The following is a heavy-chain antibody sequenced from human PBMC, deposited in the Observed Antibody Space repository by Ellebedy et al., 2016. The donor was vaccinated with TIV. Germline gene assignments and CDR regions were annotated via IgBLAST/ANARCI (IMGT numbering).Heavy chain of an antibody. CDR2: IYYSGST. D-gene: IGHD3-22*01. V-gene: IGHV4-31*03. Sequence: MPSETLSLTCTVPGDSICSGGFYWGWLRQHPVKGLEWIGHIYYSGSTYYNPSLESRTVITVDTSKNQFSLNLNSVTAADTAVYFCAKLGGSGHFATSNAEYFQHWGQGTLVTVSS. J-gene: IGHJ1*01. CDR3: AKLGGSGHFATSNAEYFQH. CDR1: GDSICSGGFY.